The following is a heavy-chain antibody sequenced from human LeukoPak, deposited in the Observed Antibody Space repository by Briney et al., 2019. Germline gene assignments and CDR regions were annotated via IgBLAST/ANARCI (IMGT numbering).Heavy chain of an antibody. D-gene: IGHD3-22*01. CDR2: ISAYNGNT. CDR3: ARIPLYDSSGYGDAFDI. Sequence: ASVKVSCKASGYTFTSYGISWARQAPGQGLEWMGWISAYNGNTNYAQKLQGRVTMTTDTSTSTAYMELRSLRSDDTAVYYCARIPLYDSSGYGDAFDIWGQGTMVTVSS. CDR1: GYTFTSYG. V-gene: IGHV1-18*01. J-gene: IGHJ3*02.